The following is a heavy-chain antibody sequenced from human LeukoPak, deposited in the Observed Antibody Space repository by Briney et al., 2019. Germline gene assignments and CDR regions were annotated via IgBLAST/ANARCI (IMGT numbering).Heavy chain of an antibody. D-gene: IGHD5-18*01. CDR1: GYSFTNHD. J-gene: IGHJ6*03. CDR3: ARDPVDTAMAQHIFHYYYYMDV. CDR2: INPGNGDT. V-gene: IGHV1-3*01. Sequence: GASAKVSCKASGYSFTNHDMHWVRQAPGQGLEWVGCINPGNGDTRYGPEFQGRVTISSDTSASTASMELRSLRDDDTRVYICARDPVDTAMAQHIFHYYYYMDVWGKGTTVTVSS.